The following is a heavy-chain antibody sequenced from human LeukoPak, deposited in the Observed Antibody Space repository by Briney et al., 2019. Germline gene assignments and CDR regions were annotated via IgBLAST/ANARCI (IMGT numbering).Heavy chain of an antibody. CDR1: GFTLSNFG. Sequence: PGGSLRLSCAASGFTLSNFGINWVRQAPGKGLEWVSSISSSSSYISYADSVKGRFTISRDNAKNSLDLQMNSLRAEDTAVYYCAIDRYSSGWYTFDYWGQGTLVTVSS. J-gene: IGHJ4*02. V-gene: IGHV3-21*01. CDR3: AIDRYSSGWYTFDY. D-gene: IGHD6-19*01. CDR2: ISSSSSYI.